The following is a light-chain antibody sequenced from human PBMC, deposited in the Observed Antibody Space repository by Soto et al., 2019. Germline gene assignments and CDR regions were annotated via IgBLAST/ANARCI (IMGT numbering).Light chain of an antibody. Sequence: QSVLTQPASVSGLPGHSTTIPSPGTNNDVGSYNFVSWYQQHPGKAPKLMIYEGIKRPSGVSDRFSGSKSGNTASLTISGLQADDEADYYCWSYAGRSTSVFGTGTQLTVL. CDR1: NNDVGSYNF. CDR2: EGI. V-gene: IGLV2-23*01. CDR3: WSYAGRSTSV. J-gene: IGLJ7*01.